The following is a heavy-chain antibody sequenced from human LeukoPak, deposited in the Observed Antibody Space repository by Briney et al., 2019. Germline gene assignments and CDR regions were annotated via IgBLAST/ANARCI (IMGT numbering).Heavy chain of an antibody. D-gene: IGHD6-13*01. J-gene: IGHJ5*02. V-gene: IGHV4-61*01. CDR3: ARGIAAAGRGNWFDP. CDR2: IYYSGST. Sequence: SETLSLTCTVSGGSVSRGSYYWSWIRQPPGKGLEWIGYIYYSGSTNYNPSLKSRVTISVDTSKNQFSLKLSSVTAADTAVYYCARGIAAAGRGNWFDPWGQGTLVTVSS. CDR1: GGSVSRGSYY.